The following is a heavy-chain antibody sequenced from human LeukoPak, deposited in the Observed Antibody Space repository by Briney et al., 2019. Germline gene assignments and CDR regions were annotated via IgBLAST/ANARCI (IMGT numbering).Heavy chain of an antibody. D-gene: IGHD3-22*01. CDR3: AGSYYYDSSGYYYYFDY. V-gene: IGHV4-4*07. CDR2: IYTSGST. J-gene: IGHJ4*02. Sequence: SETLSLTCTVSGGSISSYYWNWIRQPAGKGLEWIGRIYTSGSTNYNPSLKSRVTISVDTSKNQFSLKLSSVTAADTAVYYCAGSYYYDSSGYYYYFDYWGQGTLVTVSS. CDR1: GGSISSYY.